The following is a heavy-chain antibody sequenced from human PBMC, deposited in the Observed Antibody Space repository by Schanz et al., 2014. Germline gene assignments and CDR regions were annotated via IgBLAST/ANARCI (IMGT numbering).Heavy chain of an antibody. Sequence: QLQLQESGPGLVKPSETLSLTCTVSGASISGSSDYWGWIRQSPGKGLEWIGNIYYTGTTYYNPSLKSRVSISVDTPKTQLSLKLPSVTAADTAVFYCARRDNYLSAFDIWGQGTMVTVSS. J-gene: IGHJ3*02. CDR2: IYYTGTT. CDR3: ARRDNYLSAFDI. D-gene: IGHD4-4*01. CDR1: GASISGSSDY. V-gene: IGHV4-39*01.